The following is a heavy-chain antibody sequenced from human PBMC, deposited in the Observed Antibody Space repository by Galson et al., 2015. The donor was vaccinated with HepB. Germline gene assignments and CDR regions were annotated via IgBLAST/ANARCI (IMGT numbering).Heavy chain of an antibody. CDR1: GYSFSNYG. Sequence: SGYSFSNYGLRWIRQAPGPGLEWMGWFSGYDGSTNYAQRFQGRVTMTADASTGTAYLELRNLRSDDTAVYYCARDSRLELRLNNYFSYGMDVWGQGSAVIVSS. CDR3: ARDSRLELRLNNYFSYGMDV. CDR2: FSGYDGST. D-gene: IGHD1-1*01. V-gene: IGHV1-18*01. J-gene: IGHJ6*02.